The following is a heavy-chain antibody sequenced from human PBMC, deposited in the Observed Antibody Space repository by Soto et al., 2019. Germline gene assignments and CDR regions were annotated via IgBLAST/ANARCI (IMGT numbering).Heavy chain of an antibody. Sequence: QVQLVESGGGVVQPGRSLRLSCAASGFTFSSYGMHWVRQAPGKGLGWVAVIWYDGSNKYYADSVKGRFTISRDNSKNTLYLQMNSLRAEDTAVYYCARFSSGLYDAFDIWGQGTMVTVSS. CDR3: ARFSSGLYDAFDI. CDR2: IWYDGSNK. J-gene: IGHJ3*02. CDR1: GFTFSSYG. D-gene: IGHD6-19*01. V-gene: IGHV3-33*01.